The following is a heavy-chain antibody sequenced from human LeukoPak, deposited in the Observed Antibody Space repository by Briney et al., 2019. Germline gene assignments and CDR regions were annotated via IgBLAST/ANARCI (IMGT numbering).Heavy chain of an antibody. J-gene: IGHJ4*02. D-gene: IGHD3-16*02. V-gene: IGHV3-23*01. CDR3: AKVDYVWGSYRYPRGPFDY. CDR1: GFTFSSYA. Sequence: GGSLRLSCAASGFTFSSYAMSWVRQAPGKGLEWVSAISGSGGSTYYADSVKGRFTISRDNSKNTLYLQMNSLRAEDTAVYYCAKVDYVWGSYRYPRGPFDYWGQGTLVTVSS. CDR2: ISGSGGST.